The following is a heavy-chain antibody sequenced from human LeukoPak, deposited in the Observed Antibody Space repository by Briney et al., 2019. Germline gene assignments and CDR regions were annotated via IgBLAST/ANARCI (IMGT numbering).Heavy chain of an antibody. J-gene: IGHJ3*02. CDR3: AITMEYYDFWSGHYPGAFDI. V-gene: IGHV3-23*01. D-gene: IGHD3-3*01. CDR1: GFTFSSYA. Sequence: PGGSLRLSCAASGFTFSSYAMSWVRQAPGKGLEGVSAISGSGGSTYYADSVKGRFTISRDNSKNTLYLQMNSLRAEDTAVYYCAITMEYYDFWSGHYPGAFDIWGQGTMVTVSS. CDR2: ISGSGGST.